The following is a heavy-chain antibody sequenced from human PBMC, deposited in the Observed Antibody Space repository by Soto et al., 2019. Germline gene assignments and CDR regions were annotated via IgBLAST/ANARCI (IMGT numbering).Heavy chain of an antibody. CDR1: GFTFSSYS. CDR2: ISSSSSYI. V-gene: IGHV3-21*01. J-gene: IGHJ5*02. D-gene: IGHD3-22*01. CDR3: ARGVDSSGYYYDENWFDP. Sequence: PGGSLRVSCAASGFTFSSYSMNWVRQAPGKGLEWVSSISSSSSYIYYADSVKGRFTISRDNAKNSLYLQMNSLRAEDTAVYYCARGVDSSGYYYDENWFDPWGQGTLVIVSS.